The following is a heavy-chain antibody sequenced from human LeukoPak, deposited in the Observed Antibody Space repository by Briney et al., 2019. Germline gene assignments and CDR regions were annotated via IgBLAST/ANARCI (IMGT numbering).Heavy chain of an antibody. CDR3: AKGIPLWFGEPLDY. V-gene: IGHV3-23*01. CDR1: VFTFSSYA. Sequence: SLSLSCAVSVFTFSSYAMSSVRQSPSNGLGSGSAISGSGGSTYYADSVKGRFTISRDNSKNTLYLQMNSLRAEDTAVYYCAKGIPLWFGEPLDYWGQGTLVTVSS. J-gene: IGHJ4*02. D-gene: IGHD3-10*01. CDR2: ISGSGGST.